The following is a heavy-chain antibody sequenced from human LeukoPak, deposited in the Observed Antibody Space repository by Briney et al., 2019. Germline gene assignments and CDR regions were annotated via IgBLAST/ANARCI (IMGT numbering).Heavy chain of an antibody. J-gene: IGHJ4*02. V-gene: IGHV3-23*01. CDR2: ITGNTANT. CDR1: GFTLSNYA. Sequence: PGGSLRLSCAASGFTLSNYAMTWVRLAPGKGLEWVSAITGNTANTYYADSVKGRFTISRDNSKNTVYLQMNSLRVEDTAVYYCAKRYVSSNYYQCLGEWGQGTLVTVSS. D-gene: IGHD3-22*01. CDR3: AKRYVSSNYYQCLGE.